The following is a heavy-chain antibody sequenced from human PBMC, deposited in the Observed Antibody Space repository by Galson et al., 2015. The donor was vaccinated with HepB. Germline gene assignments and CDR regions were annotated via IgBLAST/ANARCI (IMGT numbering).Heavy chain of an antibody. CDR2: IIPIFGTA. J-gene: IGHJ6*03. CDR1: GGTFSSYA. V-gene: IGHV1-69*13. CDR3: ARPRGHYYYMDV. Sequence: SVKVSCKASGGTFSSYAISWVRQAPGQGLEWMGGIIPIFGTANYAQKFQGRVTITADESTSTAYMELSSLRSEDTAVYYCARPRGHYYYMDVWGKGTTVTVSS.